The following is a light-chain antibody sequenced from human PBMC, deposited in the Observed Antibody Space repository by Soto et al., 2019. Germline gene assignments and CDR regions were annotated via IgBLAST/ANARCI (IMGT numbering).Light chain of an antibody. J-gene: IGKJ4*01. CDR1: QSVSNN. V-gene: IGKV3-15*01. CDR2: GAS. Sequence: EIVLTQSPGTLSLSPGERATLSCRASQSVSNNYLAWYQQKPGQAPRLLIYGASSRATGVPARFSGSGSGTEFTLTISSLQSEDFAVYYCQQHNDWPLTFGGGTKVDIK. CDR3: QQHNDWPLT.